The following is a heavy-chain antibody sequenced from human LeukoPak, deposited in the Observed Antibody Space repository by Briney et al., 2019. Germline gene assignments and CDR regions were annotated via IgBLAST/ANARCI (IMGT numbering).Heavy chain of an antibody. CDR1: GGSISSLN. CDR2: IYNTGST. Sequence: SSESLSLTCSVSGGSISSLNWGWIRQRPGKGLEWIGYIYNTGSTKSNTSLKSRVTTFVYTSKNPFSLRLSSMSAAHTDVYYCVRHRAYSSSSSFDYWGQGTLVNLSS. D-gene: IGHD6-6*01. J-gene: IGHJ4*02. CDR3: VRHRAYSSSSSFDY. V-gene: IGHV4-59*08.